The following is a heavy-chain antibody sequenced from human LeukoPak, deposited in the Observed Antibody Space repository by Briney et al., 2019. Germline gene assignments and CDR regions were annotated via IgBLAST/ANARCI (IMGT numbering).Heavy chain of an antibody. V-gene: IGHV3-23*01. CDR1: GFTLKNYA. CDR2: RRGSGSTS. D-gene: IGHD1-14*01. CDR3: ARHGREVDNYYYYMNV. J-gene: IGHJ6*03. Sequence: GGALTLSCVASGFTLKNYALSWVRQAPGKGLEGVARRRGSGSTSFYPDSMKGRFTICRGHSKNQLFSQVNSLRAPDTCVDYCARHGREVDNYYYYMNVWGQGTPVTVSS.